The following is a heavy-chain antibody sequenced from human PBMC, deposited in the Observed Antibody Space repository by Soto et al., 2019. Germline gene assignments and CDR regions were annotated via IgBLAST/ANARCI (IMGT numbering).Heavy chain of an antibody. D-gene: IGHD3-22*01. CDR1: GGSISSGDHY. V-gene: IGHV4-30-4*01. J-gene: IGHJ4*02. CDR2: IYYSGST. CDR3: ARATCYYDSSGRRPPYYFDY. Sequence: QVQLQESGPGLVKPSQTLSLTCTVSGGSISSGDHYWSWIRQPPGKGLEWIGFIYYSGSTYYNPSLKRRVTISVDTSKNQFSLKLSSVTAADTAVYYCARATCYYDSSGRRPPYYFDYWGQGTLVTVSS.